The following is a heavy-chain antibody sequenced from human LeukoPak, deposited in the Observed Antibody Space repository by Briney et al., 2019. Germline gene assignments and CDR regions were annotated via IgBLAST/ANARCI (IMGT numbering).Heavy chain of an antibody. CDR1: GGSFSGYY. CDR2: INHSGST. Sequence: SETLSFTCAVYGGSFSGYYWSWIRQPPGKGLEWIGEINHSGSTNYNPSLKSRVTISVDTSKNQFSLKLSSVTAADTAVYYCARGLVDYWGQGTLVTVSS. J-gene: IGHJ4*02. CDR3: ARGLVDY. V-gene: IGHV4-34*01.